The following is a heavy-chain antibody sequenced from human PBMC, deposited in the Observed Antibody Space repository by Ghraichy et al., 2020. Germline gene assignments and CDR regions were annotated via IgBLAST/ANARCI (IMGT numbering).Heavy chain of an antibody. CDR2: ISSDGGST. CDR3: ARGGSGNSYSCIDY. D-gene: IGHD2-2*01. Sequence: GGSLRLSCAASGFTFSSYAMHWVRQAPGKGLEYVSTISSDGGSTYYADSVKGRFTISRDNSKNTLYLQMGTLRTEDMAVYYCARGGSGNSYSCIDYWGQGTLVTVAS. J-gene: IGHJ4*02. CDR1: GFTFSSYA. V-gene: IGHV3-64*02.